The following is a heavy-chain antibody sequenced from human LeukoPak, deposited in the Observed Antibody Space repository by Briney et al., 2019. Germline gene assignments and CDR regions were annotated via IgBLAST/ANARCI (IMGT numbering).Heavy chain of an antibody. CDR3: ARVPVSGPGARFDY. V-gene: IGHV3-21*01. CDR1: GFTFSSYS. CDR2: ISSSSSYI. Sequence: GGSLRLSCAASGFTFSSYSMNWVRQAPGKGLEWVSSISSSSSYIYYADSVKGRFTISRDNAKNSLYLQMTSLRAEDTAVYYCARVPVSGPGARFDYWGQGTLVTVSS. J-gene: IGHJ4*02. D-gene: IGHD4-11*01.